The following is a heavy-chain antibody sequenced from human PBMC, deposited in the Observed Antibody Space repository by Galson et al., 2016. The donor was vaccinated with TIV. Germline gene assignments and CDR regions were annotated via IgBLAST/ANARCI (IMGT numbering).Heavy chain of an antibody. V-gene: IGHV1-18*04. J-gene: IGHJ4*02. CDR3: ARGATVTPYSFFDY. CDR1: GYTFSSYS. D-gene: IGHD4-17*01. Sequence: SVKVSCKASGYTFSSYSINWVRQAPGQGLEWMGWISGYSGNTNYAQKFQGRVTMTTDTSTGTAYMELRILRSDDTAVYYCARGATVTPYSFFDYWGQGTLVTVFS. CDR2: ISGYSGNT.